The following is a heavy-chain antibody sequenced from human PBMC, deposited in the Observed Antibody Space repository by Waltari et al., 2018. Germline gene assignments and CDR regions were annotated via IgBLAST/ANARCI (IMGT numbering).Heavy chain of an antibody. J-gene: IGHJ4*02. Sequence: QVQLQQWGAGLLKPSETLSLTCAGDGGSFSGYYWSWIRQPPGKGLEWIGEINHSGSTNYNPSLKSRVTISVDTSKNQFSLKLSSVTAADTAVYYCARKRGYSGYDFRPFDYWGQGTLVTVSS. CDR3: ARKRGYSGYDFRPFDY. V-gene: IGHV4-34*01. CDR2: INHSGST. D-gene: IGHD5-12*01. CDR1: GGSFSGYY.